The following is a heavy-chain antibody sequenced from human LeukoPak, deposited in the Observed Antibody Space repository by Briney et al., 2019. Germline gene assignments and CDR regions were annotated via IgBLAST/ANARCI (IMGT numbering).Heavy chain of an antibody. CDR1: GGSISSCY. Sequence: SETLSLTCSVSGGSISSCYWSWIRQPPGKDLEWIGYIYYSGSTNYNPSLKSRVTISVDTSRNQFSLKLSSVTAADTAVYYCARHPEYYDILTGFRYYFDFWGQGTLVTVSS. D-gene: IGHD3-9*01. CDR3: ARHPEYYDILTGFRYYFDF. V-gene: IGHV4-59*01. CDR2: IYYSGST. J-gene: IGHJ4*02.